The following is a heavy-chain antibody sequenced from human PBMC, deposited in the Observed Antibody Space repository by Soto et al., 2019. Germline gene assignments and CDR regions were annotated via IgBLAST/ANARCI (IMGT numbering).Heavy chain of an antibody. V-gene: IGHV3-33*01. CDR1: VFTFISYG. Sequence: PGWSLRLSCASSVFTFISYGMHWVRQAPGKGLEWVAVIWYDGSNKYYADSVKGRFTISRDNSKNTLYLQMNSLRAEDTAVYYCARRRYSSGYHYYYGMDVWGQGTTVTVSS. CDR2: IWYDGSNK. D-gene: IGHD5-18*01. CDR3: ARRRYSSGYHYYYGMDV. J-gene: IGHJ6*02.